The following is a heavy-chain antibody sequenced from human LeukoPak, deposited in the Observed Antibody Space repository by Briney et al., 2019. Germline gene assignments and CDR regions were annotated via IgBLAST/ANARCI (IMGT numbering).Heavy chain of an antibody. CDR3: ARSDVLLWFGELLSNWFDP. CDR1: GGSISSSSYY. Sequence: SETLSLTCTVSGGSISSSSYYRGWIRQPPGKGLEWIGSIYYSGSTYYNPSLKSRVTISVDTSKNQFSLKLSSVTAADTAVYYCARSDVLLWFGELLSNWFDPWGQGTLVTVSS. CDR2: IYYSGST. J-gene: IGHJ5*02. V-gene: IGHV4-39*01. D-gene: IGHD3-10*01.